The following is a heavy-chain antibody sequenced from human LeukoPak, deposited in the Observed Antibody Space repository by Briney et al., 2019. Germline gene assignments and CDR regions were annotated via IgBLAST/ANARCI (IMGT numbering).Heavy chain of an antibody. V-gene: IGHV3-7*01. CDR3: AKYPLSYDYDSTFSTV. CDR1: GFTFSSYR. D-gene: IGHD3-22*01. Sequence: GGSLRLSCAASGFTFSSYRMSWVRQAPGKGLEWVANINQDGSAKYYVDSVKGRFTISRDNSKNTLYLQMNSLRAEDTAVYYCAKYPLSYDYDSTFSTVWGQGTTVTVSS. J-gene: IGHJ3*01. CDR2: INQDGSAK.